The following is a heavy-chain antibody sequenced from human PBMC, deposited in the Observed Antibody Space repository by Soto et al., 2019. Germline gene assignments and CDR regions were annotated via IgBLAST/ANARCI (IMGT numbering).Heavy chain of an antibody. J-gene: IGHJ6*02. CDR1: GGTFSSYA. CDR2: IIPIFGTA. V-gene: IGHV1-69*13. CDR3: AGETSRDGYNYYYYGMDV. Sequence: ASVKVSCKASGGTFSSYAISWVRQAPGQGLEWMGGIIPIFGTANYAQKFQGGVTITADESTSTAYMELSSLRSEDTAVYYCAGETSRDGYNYYYYGMDVWGQGTTVTVSS. D-gene: IGHD5-12*01.